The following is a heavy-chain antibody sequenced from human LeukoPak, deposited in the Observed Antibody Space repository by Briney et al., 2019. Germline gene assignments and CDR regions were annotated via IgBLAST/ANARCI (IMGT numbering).Heavy chain of an antibody. Sequence: SETLSLTCTVSGGSISSYYWSWIRQPAGKGLEWIGRIYTSGSTNYNPSLKSRVTMSVDTSKNQFSLKLSSVTAADTAVYHCARLGELLPYFDYWGQGTLVTVSS. D-gene: IGHD1-26*01. CDR1: GGSISSYY. J-gene: IGHJ4*02. V-gene: IGHV4-4*07. CDR2: IYTSGST. CDR3: ARLGELLPYFDY.